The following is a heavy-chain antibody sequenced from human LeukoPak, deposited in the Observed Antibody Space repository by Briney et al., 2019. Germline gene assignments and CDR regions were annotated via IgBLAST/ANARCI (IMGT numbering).Heavy chain of an antibody. J-gene: IGHJ4*02. V-gene: IGHV3-30*04. CDR2: ISYDGSNQ. CDR3: TRDNFTPRRYYLFDL. Sequence: PGGSLRLSCAASGFTFSNYSIHWVRQAPAKGLEWVAVISYDGSNQYYADSVKGRFTISRDNSKKTLYLRMSSLRAEDTAIYYCTRDNFTPRRYYLFDLWGQGTLVTVSS. CDR1: GFTFSNYS. D-gene: IGHD2-15*01.